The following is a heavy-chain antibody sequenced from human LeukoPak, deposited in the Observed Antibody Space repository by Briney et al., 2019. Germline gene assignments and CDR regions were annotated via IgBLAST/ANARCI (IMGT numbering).Heavy chain of an antibody. CDR2: INHVGST. CDR3: ARAGYSSNWYCLLFDY. V-gene: IGHV4-34*01. D-gene: IGHD6-13*01. CDR1: GPSVSGHY. J-gene: IGHJ4*02. Sequence: PSETLSLTCAVSGPSVSGHYWNWIRQPPGKGLEWIGEINHVGSTNYNPPLKSRVTISVKKPKNLFSLKLSSVTASDTPVYYCARAGYSSNWYCLLFDYWGQGTLVTVSS.